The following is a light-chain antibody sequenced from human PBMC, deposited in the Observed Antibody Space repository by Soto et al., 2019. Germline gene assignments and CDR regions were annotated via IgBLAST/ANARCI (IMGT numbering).Light chain of an antibody. CDR1: QSISNNF. CDR3: QQYGGSPPT. J-gene: IGKJ1*01. V-gene: IGKV3-20*01. Sequence: EIVVTQSPGTLSLSPGESAALSCRSIQSISNNFLAWYQRKPGQAPRLLIYGASYRATDIPYRFSGSGSGTDFTLTITRLEPDDFAVYYCQQYGGSPPTFGQGTTVEVK. CDR2: GAS.